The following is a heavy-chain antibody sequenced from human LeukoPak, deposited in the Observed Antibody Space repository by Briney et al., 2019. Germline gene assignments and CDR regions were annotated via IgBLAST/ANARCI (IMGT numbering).Heavy chain of an antibody. Sequence: GESLKISCKGSGYNFTNYWLGWVRQMPGKGLEWMGIIYPGDSDTRYIPSFQAQVTISADKSISTAYLQWSSLKASDTAMYYCVRLKSDYYDSSGYGYFDYWGQGTLVTVSS. CDR1: GYNFTNYW. CDR3: VRLKSDYYDSSGYGYFDY. CDR2: IYPGDSDT. V-gene: IGHV5-51*01. D-gene: IGHD3-22*01. J-gene: IGHJ4*02.